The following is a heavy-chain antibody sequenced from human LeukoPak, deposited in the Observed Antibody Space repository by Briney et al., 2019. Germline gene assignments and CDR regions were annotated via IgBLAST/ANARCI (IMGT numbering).Heavy chain of an antibody. J-gene: IGHJ4*02. CDR2: IYSSGST. V-gene: IGHV4-4*07. CDR3: ARKDGDY. Sequence: PSETLSLTCTVSGASISSFHWTWIRQPAGRGLEWIGLIYSSGSTIYNPSLKSRVAMSVDMTKNQLSLKLSSVAAADTAIYYCARKDGDYWGQGTLVTVSS. CDR1: GASISSFH.